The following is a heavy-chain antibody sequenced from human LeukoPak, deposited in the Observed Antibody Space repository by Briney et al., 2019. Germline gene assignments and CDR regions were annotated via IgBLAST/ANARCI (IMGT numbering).Heavy chain of an antibody. CDR2: ISGISGSTT. V-gene: IGHV3-23*01. CDR3: AKNYASGRGVPYAMDV. D-gene: IGHD3-10*01. CDR1: GFNFADHA. Sequence: GRSLRLSYAASGFNFADHAMRWVRQAPGKGLEWVSAISGISGSTTIYADSVKGRFAVSRDNSRNTLFLQMNSLKAEDTAVYYCAKNYASGRGVPYAMDVWGQGTTVTVAS. J-gene: IGHJ6*02.